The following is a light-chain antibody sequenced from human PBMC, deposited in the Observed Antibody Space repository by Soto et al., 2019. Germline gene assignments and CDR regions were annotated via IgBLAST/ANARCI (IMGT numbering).Light chain of an antibody. CDR2: EVS. J-gene: IGLJ3*02. CDR3: CSYAGVSGV. V-gene: IGLV2-14*01. Sequence: QSALTQPASVSGSPGQSITISCTGTSSDVGGYKYVSWYQQHPGKAPKLMIYEVSNRPSGVSNRFSGSKSGNTASLTISGLQAEDDADYYCCSYAGVSGVFGGGTKLTVL. CDR1: SSDVGGYKY.